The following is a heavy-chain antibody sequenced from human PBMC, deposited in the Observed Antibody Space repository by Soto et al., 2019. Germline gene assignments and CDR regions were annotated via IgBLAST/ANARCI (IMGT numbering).Heavy chain of an antibody. D-gene: IGHD3-3*01. J-gene: IGHJ5*02. Sequence: GGSLRLSCAASGFTFSSYAMSWVRQATGKGLEWVSAISGSGGSTYYADSVKGRFTISRDNSKNTLYLQMNSLRAEDTAVYYCARNDFWSGSPRFDPWGQGTLVTVSS. CDR2: ISGSGGST. CDR1: GFTFSSYA. V-gene: IGHV3-23*01. CDR3: ARNDFWSGSPRFDP.